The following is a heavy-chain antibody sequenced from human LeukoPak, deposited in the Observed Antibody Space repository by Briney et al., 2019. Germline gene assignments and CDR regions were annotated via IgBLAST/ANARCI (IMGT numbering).Heavy chain of an antibody. D-gene: IGHD5-12*01. V-gene: IGHV4-34*01. CDR2: INHSGST. CDR1: GGSFSGYY. Sequence: SETLSLTCAVYGGSFSGYYWSWIRQPPGKGLEWIGEINHSGSTNYNPSLKSRVTISVDTSKNQFSLKLSSVTAADTAVYYCARVTHLGYSGVWAFDIWGQGTMVTVSS. CDR3: ARVTHLGYSGVWAFDI. J-gene: IGHJ3*02.